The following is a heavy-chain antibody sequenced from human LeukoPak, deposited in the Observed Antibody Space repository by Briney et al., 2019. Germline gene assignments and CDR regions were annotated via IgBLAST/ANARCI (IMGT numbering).Heavy chain of an antibody. V-gene: IGHV1-69*13. CDR1: GGTFSSYA. J-gene: IGHJ4*02. CDR3: ARDRYRAYCGGDCYPDHY. CDR2: IIPIFGTA. D-gene: IGHD2-21*01. Sequence: ASVKVSCKASGGTFSSYAISWVRQAPGQGLEWMGGIIPIFGTANYAQKFQGRVTITADDSTSTAYMELSSLRSEDTAVYYCARDRYRAYCGGDCYPDHYWGQGTLVTVSS.